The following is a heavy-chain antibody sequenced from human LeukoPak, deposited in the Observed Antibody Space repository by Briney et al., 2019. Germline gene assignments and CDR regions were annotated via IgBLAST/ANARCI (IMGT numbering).Heavy chain of an antibody. CDR1: GGSISSYS. Sequence: PSETLSLTCTVSGGSISSYSWSWVRQPPGKGLEWIGSIYTSESTNSNPSLKSRVTISVDTSKSQFSLKLSSVTAADTAVYYCARQAYCGADCYSLDSWGQGTLVTVSS. V-gene: IGHV4-4*09. D-gene: IGHD2-21*02. CDR3: ARQAYCGADCYSLDS. J-gene: IGHJ4*02. CDR2: IYTSEST.